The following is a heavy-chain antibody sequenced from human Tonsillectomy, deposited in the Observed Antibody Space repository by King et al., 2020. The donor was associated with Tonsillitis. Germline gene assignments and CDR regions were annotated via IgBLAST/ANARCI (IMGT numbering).Heavy chain of an antibody. V-gene: IGHV3-66*01. CDR2: IYSGGTI. Sequence: VQLVEAEGGLVQPGGSLRLSCAASGFTVSSNYMSCVRQAPGKGLEWISVIYSGGTIYDADSWKGIFTVSIDNSKYTLYLQMNGLRAEDTAVYYCARDGRTDYYGSGSYGYWGQGTLVTVSS. D-gene: IGHD3-10*01. CDR3: ARDGRTDYYGSGSYGY. J-gene: IGHJ4*02. CDR1: GFTVSSNY.